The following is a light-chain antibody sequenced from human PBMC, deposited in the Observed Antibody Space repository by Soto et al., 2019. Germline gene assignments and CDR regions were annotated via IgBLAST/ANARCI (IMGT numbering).Light chain of an antibody. V-gene: IGLV1-51*01. CDR3: ATWGTSLSGAV. CDR2: ENS. J-gene: IGLJ1*01. Sequence: QSVLTLPPSVSAAPGQKVTISCSGTRSNIVVNYVSWYQQHVPGTVPKLLSYENSQRPSGIPARFSASKSGTTATLAINGLQTGDEADSYCATWGTSLSGAVFGSGTKLTVL. CDR1: RSNIVVNY.